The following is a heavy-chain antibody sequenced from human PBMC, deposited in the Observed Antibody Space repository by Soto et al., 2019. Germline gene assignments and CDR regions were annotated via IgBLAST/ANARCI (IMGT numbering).Heavy chain of an antibody. CDR1: GGSISSSSYD. Sequence: SETLSLTCTVSGGSISSSSYDWGWIRQPPGKGLEWIGCIYYSGSTYYNPSLKSRVTISVDTSKNQFSLKLSSVTAADTAVYYCARGHGSYFLEYWGQGTLVTVSS. V-gene: IGHV4-39*01. J-gene: IGHJ4*02. D-gene: IGHD1-26*01. CDR3: ARGHGSYFLEY. CDR2: IYYSGST.